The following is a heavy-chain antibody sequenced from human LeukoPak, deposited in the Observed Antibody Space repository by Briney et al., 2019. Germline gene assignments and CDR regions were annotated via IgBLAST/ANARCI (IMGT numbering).Heavy chain of an antibody. CDR1: GFTFSSYG. CDR2: IRYDGSNK. J-gene: IGHJ4*02. V-gene: IGHV3-30*02. CDR3: AKGLSHIVVVTAILSAIDY. D-gene: IGHD2-21*02. Sequence: PGGSLRLSCAASGFTFSSYGMHWVRQAPGKGLEWVAFIRYDGSNKYYADSVKGRFTISRDNSKNTLYLQMNSLRAEDTAVYYCAKGLSHIVVVTAILSAIDYWGQGTLVTVSS.